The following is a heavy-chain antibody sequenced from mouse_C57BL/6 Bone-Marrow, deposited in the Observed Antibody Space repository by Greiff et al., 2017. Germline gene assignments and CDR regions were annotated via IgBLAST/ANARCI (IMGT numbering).Heavy chain of an antibody. Sequence: ESGPGMVKPSQSLSLTCTVTGYSITSGYDWHWIRHFPGNKLEWMGYISYSGSTNYNPSLKSRISITHDTSKNHFFLKLNSVTTEDTATYYCAREAITTAPWYFDVWGTGTTVTVSS. CDR2: ISYSGST. V-gene: IGHV3-1*01. D-gene: IGHD1-2*01. CDR3: AREAITTAPWYFDV. CDR1: GYSITSGYD. J-gene: IGHJ1*03.